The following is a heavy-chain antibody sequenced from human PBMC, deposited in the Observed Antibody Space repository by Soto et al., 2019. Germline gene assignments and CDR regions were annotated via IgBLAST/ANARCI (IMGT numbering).Heavy chain of an antibody. D-gene: IGHD6-19*01. Sequence: SETLSLTCTVSDGSISNGYYCWSWIRQSPVKGLEWIGHIYDSGSTYYNPSLKSRVTISVDRSKNQFSLKLSSVTAADTAVYYCARGMAVARHYFDAWGQGILVPVAS. V-gene: IGHV4-30-2*06. CDR3: ARGMAVARHYFDA. J-gene: IGHJ4*02. CDR2: IYDSGST. CDR1: DGSISNGYYC.